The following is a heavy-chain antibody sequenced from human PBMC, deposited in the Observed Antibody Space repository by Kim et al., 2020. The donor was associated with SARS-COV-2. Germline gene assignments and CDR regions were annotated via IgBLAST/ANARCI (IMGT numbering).Heavy chain of an antibody. D-gene: IGHD2-21*01. V-gene: IGHV3-15*01. Sequence: GGSLRLSCAASGFTFSNAWMSWVRQAPGKGLEWVGRIKSKTDGGTTDYAAPVKGRFTISRDDSKNTLYLQMNSLKTEDTAVYYCTTDICGGDGYHHRFDYWGQGTLVTVSS. CDR2: IKSKTDGGTT. CDR3: TTDICGGDGYHHRFDY. J-gene: IGHJ4*02. CDR1: GFTFSNAW.